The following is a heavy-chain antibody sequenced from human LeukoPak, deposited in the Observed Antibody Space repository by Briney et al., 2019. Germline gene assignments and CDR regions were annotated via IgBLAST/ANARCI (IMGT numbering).Heavy chain of an antibody. CDR2: ISYDGSNK. D-gene: IGHD3-3*01. CDR1: GFTFSNYA. V-gene: IGHV3-30*03. Sequence: GGSLRLSCAASGFTFSNYAMSWVRQAPGKGLEWVAVISYDGSNKYYADSVKGRFTISRDNSKNTLYLQMYSLRAEDTAMYFCARDLESLYYFDYWGQGTLVTVSS. CDR3: ARDLESLYYFDY. J-gene: IGHJ4*02.